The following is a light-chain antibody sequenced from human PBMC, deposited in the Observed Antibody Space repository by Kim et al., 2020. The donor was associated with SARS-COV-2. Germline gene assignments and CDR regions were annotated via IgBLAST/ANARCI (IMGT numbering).Light chain of an antibody. CDR2: RNN. Sequence: GQRVNISCSGSSSNIGSNYVFWYQQRPGTAPKLLIYRNNQRPSGVPDRFSGSKSGTSDSLAISGLRSEDEADYYCAAWDDSLSGWVFGGGTQLTVL. CDR3: AAWDDSLSGWV. J-gene: IGLJ3*02. CDR1: SSNIGSNY. V-gene: IGLV1-47*01.